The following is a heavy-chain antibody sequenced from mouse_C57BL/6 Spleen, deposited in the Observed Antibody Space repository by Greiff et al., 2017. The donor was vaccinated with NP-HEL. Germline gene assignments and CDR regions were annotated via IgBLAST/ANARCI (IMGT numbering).Heavy chain of an antibody. D-gene: IGHD1-1*01. CDR1: GYTFTNYW. V-gene: IGHV1-63*01. CDR3: ARSYYYGSSYPYYYAMDY. J-gene: IGHJ4*01. Sequence: VQLQQSGAELVRPGTSVKMSCKASGYTFTNYWIGWAKQRPGHGLEWIGDIYPGGGYTNYNEKFKGKATLTADKSSSTAYMQFSSLTSEDSAIYYCARSYYYGSSYPYYYAMDYWGQGTSVTVSS. CDR2: IYPGGGYT.